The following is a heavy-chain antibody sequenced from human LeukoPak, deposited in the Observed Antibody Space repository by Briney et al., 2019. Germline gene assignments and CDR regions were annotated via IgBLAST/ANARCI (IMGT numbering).Heavy chain of an antibody. D-gene: IGHD2-15*01. CDR2: IYYSGST. CDR3: GRHGRYCSGGTCYFDY. J-gene: IGHJ4*02. Sequence: WVRQPPGKGLEWIGNIYYSGSTNYNPSLKSRLTISVDTSKNQFSLKLSSVTAADTAVYYCGRHGRYCSGGTCYFDYWGQGTLVTVSS. V-gene: IGHV4-39*01.